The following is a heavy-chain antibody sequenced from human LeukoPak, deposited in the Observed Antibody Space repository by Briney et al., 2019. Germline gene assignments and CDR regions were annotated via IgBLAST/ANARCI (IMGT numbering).Heavy chain of an antibody. CDR1: GFTFDDYA. V-gene: IGHV3-9*01. Sequence: GGSLRLSCAASGFTFDDYAMHWVRQAPGKGLEWVSGITWNTGIIGYADSVKGRFTISRDNAKNSLHLQMNSLRAEDTALYYCAKEIHRSGWHDAFDIWGQGTMVTVSS. D-gene: IGHD6-19*01. CDR2: ITWNTGII. CDR3: AKEIHRSGWHDAFDI. J-gene: IGHJ3*02.